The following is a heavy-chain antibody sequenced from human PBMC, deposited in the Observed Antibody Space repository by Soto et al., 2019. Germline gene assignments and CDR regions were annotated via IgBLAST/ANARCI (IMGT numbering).Heavy chain of an antibody. CDR3: AKGGGTASYYYYYGMDV. CDR1: RFPFSTYG. Sequence: PGGSLRLSCAAARFPFSTYGMHWVRQAPGKGLEWVSAISGSGGSTYYADSVKGRFTISRDNSKNTLYLQMNSLRAEDTAVYYCAKGGGTASYYYYYGMDVWGQGTTVTVSS. D-gene: IGHD2-15*01. J-gene: IGHJ6*02. V-gene: IGHV3-23*01. CDR2: ISGSGGST.